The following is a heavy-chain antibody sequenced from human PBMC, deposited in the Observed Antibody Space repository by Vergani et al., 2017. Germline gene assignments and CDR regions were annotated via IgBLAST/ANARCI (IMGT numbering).Heavy chain of an antibody. CDR1: GESIRSGSHY. Sequence: QVKLQESGPGLLKPSQTLSLTCTVSGESIRSGSHYWSWIRQPARKGPEWIGHIHTGGSTDLNPSFKSRVSISVDTSKSQFSLKLNSVTVADTAVYYWARSLPYCTSGSCPAIWGQGALVPVSS. V-gene: IGHV4-61*02. CDR2: IHTGGST. J-gene: IGHJ4*02. D-gene: IGHD2-15*01. CDR3: ARSLPYCTSGSCPAI.